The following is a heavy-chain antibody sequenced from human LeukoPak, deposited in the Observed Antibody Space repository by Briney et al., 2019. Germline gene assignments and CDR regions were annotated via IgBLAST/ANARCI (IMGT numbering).Heavy chain of an antibody. CDR3: ARCGYCSSTSCPADAFDI. CDR2: INHSGST. CDR1: GGSFSGYY. V-gene: IGHV4-34*01. J-gene: IGHJ3*02. Sequence: SETLSLTCAVYGGSFSGYYWSWIRQPPGKGLEWIGEINHSGSTNYNPSLKSRVTISVDTSKNQFSLKLSSVTAADTAVYYCARCGYCSSTSCPADAFDIWGQRTMVTVSS. D-gene: IGHD2-2*03.